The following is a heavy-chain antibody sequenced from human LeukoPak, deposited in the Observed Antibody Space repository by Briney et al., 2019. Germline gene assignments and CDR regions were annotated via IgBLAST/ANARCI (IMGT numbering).Heavy chain of an antibody. J-gene: IGHJ3*02. D-gene: IGHD3-22*01. Sequence: QPGGSLRLSCAASGFTFSSYAMSWVRQAPGKGLEWVSGISWSSGSIGYADSVKGRFTISRDNAKNSLYLQMNSLRAEDMALYYCAKASGYYALGDAFDTWGQGTMVTVSS. V-gene: IGHV3-9*03. CDR3: AKASGYYALGDAFDT. CDR2: ISWSSGSI. CDR1: GFTFSSYA.